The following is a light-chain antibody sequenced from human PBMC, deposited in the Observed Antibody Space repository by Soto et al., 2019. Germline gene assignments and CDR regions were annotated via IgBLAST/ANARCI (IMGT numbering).Light chain of an antibody. V-gene: IGKV1-39*01. CDR2: AAS. CDR1: QSISSY. CDR3: QQSYSTPRT. Sequence: DMQMTQSPSSLSASVGDSVTITCRASQSISSYLNWYQQKPGKAPKLLIYAASSLQSGFPSRFSGSGSGTDFTLTISSLQPEDFATYYCQQSYSTPRTFGQGTKVEIK. J-gene: IGKJ1*01.